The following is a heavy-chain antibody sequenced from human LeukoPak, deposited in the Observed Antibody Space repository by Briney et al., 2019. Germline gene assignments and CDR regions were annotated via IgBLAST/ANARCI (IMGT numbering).Heavy chain of an antibody. CDR3: ASYYDSSGYHLNDAFDI. CDR1: GGSISSYY. Sequence: PSGTLSLTCTVSGGSISSYYWSWIRQPPGKGLEWIGYIYYSGSTNYNPSLKSRVTISVDTSKNQFSLKLSSVTAADTAVYYCASYYDSSGYHLNDAFDIWGQGTMVTVSS. CDR2: IYYSGST. D-gene: IGHD3-22*01. J-gene: IGHJ3*02. V-gene: IGHV4-59*08.